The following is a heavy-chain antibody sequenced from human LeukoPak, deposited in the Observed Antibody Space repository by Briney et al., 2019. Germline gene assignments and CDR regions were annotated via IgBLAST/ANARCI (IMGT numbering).Heavy chain of an antibody. V-gene: IGHV3-30-3*01. CDR3: ARGYSVGDY. D-gene: IGHD2-21*01. Sequence: GGSLRLSCAASGFTFRSYAMHWVRQAPGKGLEWVAVISYDGSNKYYADSVKGRFTISRDNSKNTLYLQMDSLRAEDTAVYYCARGYSVGDYWGQGTLVTVSS. CDR2: ISYDGSNK. CDR1: GFTFRSYA. J-gene: IGHJ4*02.